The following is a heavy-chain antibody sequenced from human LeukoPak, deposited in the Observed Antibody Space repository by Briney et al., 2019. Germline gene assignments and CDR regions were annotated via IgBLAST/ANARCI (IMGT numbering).Heavy chain of an antibody. CDR1: GFTFSSYS. J-gene: IGHJ4*02. D-gene: IGHD6-19*01. V-gene: IGHV3-23*01. CDR3: AKGGSWLVQDYFDY. Sequence: GGSLRLSCAASGFTFSSYSMNWVRQAPGKGLEWVSAISGSGGSTYYADSVKGRFTISRDNSKNTLYLQMNSLRAEDTAVYYCAKGGSWLVQDYFDYWGQGTLVTVSS. CDR2: ISGSGGST.